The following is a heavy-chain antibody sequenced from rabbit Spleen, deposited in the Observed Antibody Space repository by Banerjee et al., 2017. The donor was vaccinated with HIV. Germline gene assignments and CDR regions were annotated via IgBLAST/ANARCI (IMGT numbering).Heavy chain of an antibody. J-gene: IGHJ4*01. V-gene: IGHV1S40*01. CDR3: ARDLVAVIGWNFNL. Sequence: QSLEESGGDLVKPGASLTLTCTASGIDFSSAYYMCWVRQAPGKGLELVACIYSSSTTNTWYASWAKGRFTSSKTSSTTVTLQMTSLTAADTATYFCARDLVAVIGWNFNLWGPGTLVTVS. CDR1: GIDFSSAYY. CDR2: IYSSSTTNT. D-gene: IGHD1-1*01.